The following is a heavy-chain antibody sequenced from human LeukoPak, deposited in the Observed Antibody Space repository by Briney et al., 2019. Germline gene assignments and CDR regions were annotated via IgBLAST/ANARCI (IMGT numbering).Heavy chain of an antibody. Sequence: PSETLSLTCTVSGGSISSYYWSWIRQPPGKELEWIGYIYYSGSTNYNPSLKSRVTISVDTSKNQFSLKLSSVTAADTAVYYCARLLLWFGESWYFDLWGRGTLVTVSS. D-gene: IGHD3-10*01. CDR3: ARLLLWFGESWYFDL. V-gene: IGHV4-59*08. J-gene: IGHJ2*01. CDR2: IYYSGST. CDR1: GGSISSYY.